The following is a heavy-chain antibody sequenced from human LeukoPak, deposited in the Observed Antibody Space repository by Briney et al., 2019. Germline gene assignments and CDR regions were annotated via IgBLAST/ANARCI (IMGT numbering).Heavy chain of an antibody. CDR3: ARIGFSATTSSY. J-gene: IGHJ4*02. V-gene: IGHV3-30-3*01. D-gene: IGHD2/OR15-2a*01. CDR2: ISYDENNK. Sequence: GRSLRLSCVVTGITLTTYTMYWVRQAPGKGLEWVAIISYDENNKYYADSVKGRFTISRDNNKDTVFLQMNNLRSEDTALYYCARIGFSATTSSYWGRGTRVIVSS. CDR1: GITLTTYT.